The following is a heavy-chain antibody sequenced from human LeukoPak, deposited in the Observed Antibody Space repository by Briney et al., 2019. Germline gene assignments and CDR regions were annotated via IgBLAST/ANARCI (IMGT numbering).Heavy chain of an antibody. CDR3: ARGIAVAGMVSADTVI. J-gene: IGHJ4*02. D-gene: IGHD6-19*01. Sequence: SVKVSCKASGGTFSSYAISWVRQAPGQGLEWMGGIIPIFGTANYAQKFQGRVTITADESTSTAYMALSSLRSEDTAVYYCARGIAVAGMVSADTVIWGQGTLVTVSS. V-gene: IGHV1-69*13. CDR2: IIPIFGTA. CDR1: GGTFSSYA.